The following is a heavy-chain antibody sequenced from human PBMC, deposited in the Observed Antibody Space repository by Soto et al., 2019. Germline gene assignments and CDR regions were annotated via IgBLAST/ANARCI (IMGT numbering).Heavy chain of an antibody. CDR1: GFTFSSYG. J-gene: IGHJ4*02. Sequence: QVQLVESGGGVVQPGRSLRLSCAASGFTFSSYGMHWVRQAPGKGLEWVAVIWYDGSNKYYADSVKGRFTISRDNSKNTLYLQMNSLRAEDTALYYCARDSFRRGISSCPLGGPFDDWGQGTLVTVSS. V-gene: IGHV3-33*01. D-gene: IGHD2-2*01. CDR3: ARDSFRRGISSCPLGGPFDD. CDR2: IWYDGSNK.